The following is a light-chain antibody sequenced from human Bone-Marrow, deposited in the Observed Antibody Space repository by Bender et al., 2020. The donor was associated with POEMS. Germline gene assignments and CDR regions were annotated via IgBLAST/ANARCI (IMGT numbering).Light chain of an antibody. CDR1: SSDGGGYIY. CDR2: DVT. J-gene: IGLJ1*01. Sequence: QSALTQPASVSGSPGQSITMSCTGASSDGGGYIYVSWYQHHPGKAPKLIIYDVTNRPSGVPSRFSGSKSGNTASLTISGLQVEDDADYYCSSYASSSSHVFGTGTKVTVL. CDR3: SSYASSSSHV. V-gene: IGLV2-14*03.